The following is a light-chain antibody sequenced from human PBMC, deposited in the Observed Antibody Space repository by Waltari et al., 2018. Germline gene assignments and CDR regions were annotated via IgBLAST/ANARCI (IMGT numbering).Light chain of an antibody. CDR1: SSNLGSNT. V-gene: IGLV1-44*01. CDR2: SNN. CDR3: AAWDDSLNGPL. Sequence: QSVLTQPPSASGTPGQRVTIPCSGSSSNLGSNTVNWYQQLPGTAPKLLIYSNNQRPSGVPDRFSGSKSGTSASLAISGLQSEDEADYYCAAWDDSLNGPLFGGGTKLTVL. J-gene: IGLJ2*01.